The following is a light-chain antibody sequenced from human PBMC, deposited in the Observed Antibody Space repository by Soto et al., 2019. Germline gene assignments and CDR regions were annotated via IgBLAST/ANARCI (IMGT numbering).Light chain of an antibody. J-gene: IGKJ1*01. CDR2: GAS. CDR3: QQYGSSPS. CDR1: QSVRSSY. V-gene: IGKV3-20*01. Sequence: EIVLTQSPGTLSLSPGERVTLSCRASQSVRSSYLAWYQQKPGQAPSLLIYGASNRATGIADRFSGSGSGTDFTLTISRLEPEDFAVYYCQQYGSSPSFGQGTKVDIK.